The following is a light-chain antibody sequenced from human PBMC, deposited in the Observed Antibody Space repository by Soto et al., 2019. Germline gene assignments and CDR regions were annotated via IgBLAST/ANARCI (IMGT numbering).Light chain of an antibody. J-gene: IGLJ1*01. CDR2: RND. Sequence: QCVLPQPASASGTAGQRVTISCSTSNSRSGSNYVYWYQQLPGTAPKLLIYRNDQRPSGVPDRFSGSKSGTSASLAISGLRSEDEADYYCAKWDDSLRVYVFGTGTKVTVL. CDR3: AKWDDSLRVYV. CDR1: NSRSGSNY. V-gene: IGLV1-47*01.